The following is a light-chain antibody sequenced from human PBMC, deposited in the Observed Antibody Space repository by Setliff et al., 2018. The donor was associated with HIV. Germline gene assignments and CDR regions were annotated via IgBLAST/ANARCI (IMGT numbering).Light chain of an antibody. V-gene: IGLV2-14*03. CDR1: SNDVGSYNY. J-gene: IGLJ2*01. CDR2: DVT. CDR3: GTWDSSLSVVL. Sequence: QSVLAQPASVSGAPGQSITISCTGASNDVGSYNYVSWYQQHPGKAPKLMIYDVTNRPSGVSDRFSGSKSGNTASLTISGLQAEDEADYYCGTWDSSLSVVLFGGGTKVTVL.